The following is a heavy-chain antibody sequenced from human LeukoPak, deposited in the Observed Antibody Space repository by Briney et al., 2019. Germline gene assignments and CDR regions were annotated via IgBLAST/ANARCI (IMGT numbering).Heavy chain of an antibody. D-gene: IGHD3-22*01. CDR3: ASPLKDSYYYDSSGYFFGY. Sequence: GASVKVSCKASGGTFSIYAISWVRQAPGQGLEWMGGIIPIFGTANYAQKFQGRVTITADESTSTAYMELSSLRSEDTAVYYCASPLKDSYYYDSSGYFFGYWGQGTLVTVSS. CDR2: IIPIFGTA. V-gene: IGHV1-69*13. CDR1: GGTFSIYA. J-gene: IGHJ4*02.